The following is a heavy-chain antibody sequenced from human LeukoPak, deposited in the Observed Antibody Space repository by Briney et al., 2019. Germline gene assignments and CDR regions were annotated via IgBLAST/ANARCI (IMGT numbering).Heavy chain of an antibody. CDR2: INPSGGST. J-gene: IGHJ4*02. D-gene: IGHD2-2*01. V-gene: IGHV1-46*01. CDR3: ARGSCRIAASSPYPERYCSSTRSPYLDY. Sequence: ASVKVSCKASGYTFTSYYMHWVRQAPGQGLEWMGKINPSGGSTSYAQKFQGRVTMTRDTSTSTVYMELSSLRSEDTAVYYCARGSCRIAASSPYPERYCSSTRSPYLDYWGQGTLVTVSS. CDR1: GYTFTSYY.